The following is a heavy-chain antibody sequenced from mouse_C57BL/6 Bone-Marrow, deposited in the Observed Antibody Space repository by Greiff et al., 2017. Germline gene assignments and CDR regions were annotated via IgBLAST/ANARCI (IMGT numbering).Heavy chain of an antibody. CDR2: IDPENGDT. CDR1: GFTITDDY. V-gene: IGHV14-4*01. Sequence: VQLQQPGAELVRPGASVKLSCTASGFTITDDYMHWVKQRPEQGLEWIGWIDPENGDTEYASKFQGKATITADTSSTTAYLQLSSLTAEDTAVYYGTVYYEYADEGDYWGQGTTLTVSS. CDR3: TVYYEYADEGDY. J-gene: IGHJ2*01. D-gene: IGHD2-4*01.